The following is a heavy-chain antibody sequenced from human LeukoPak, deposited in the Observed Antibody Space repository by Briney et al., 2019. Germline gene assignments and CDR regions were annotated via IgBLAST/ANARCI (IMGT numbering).Heavy chain of an antibody. V-gene: IGHV4-34*01. D-gene: IGHD3-10*01. CDR2: INHSGST. J-gene: IGHJ4*02. Sequence: PSETLSLTCAVYGGSFSGYYWSGIRQPPGKGLEWIGEINHSGSTNYNPSLKSRVTISVDTSKNQFSLKLSSVTAADTAVYYCARAVLWFGELCLDYWGQGTLVTVSS. CDR1: GGSFSGYY. CDR3: ARAVLWFGELCLDY.